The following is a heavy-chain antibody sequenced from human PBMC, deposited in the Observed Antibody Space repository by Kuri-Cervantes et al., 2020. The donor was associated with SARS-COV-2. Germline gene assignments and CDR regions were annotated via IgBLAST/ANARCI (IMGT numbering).Heavy chain of an antibody. Sequence: GESLKISCSASGLSFGNSVMHWVRQAPGKGLQYVSSINSNGGSIYHTDSVKGRFTISRDNSENTLYLQMNSLRVEDTALYYCAKDRSYYDLWSGSVSDGMDVWGQGTTVTVSS. CDR1: GLSFGNSV. V-gene: IGHV3-64*04. CDR2: INSNGGSI. CDR3: AKDRSYYDLWSGSVSDGMDV. J-gene: IGHJ6*02. D-gene: IGHD3-3*01.